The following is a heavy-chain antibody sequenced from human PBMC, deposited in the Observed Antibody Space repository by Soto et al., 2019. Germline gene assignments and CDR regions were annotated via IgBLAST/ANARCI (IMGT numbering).Heavy chain of an antibody. CDR2: MNPNSGNT. CDR1: GYTFTSYD. D-gene: IGHD3-10*01. Sequence: QVQLVQSGAEVKKPGASVKVSCKASGYTFTSYDINCVRQATGQGLEWMGWMNPNSGNTGYAQKLQGRVTMTRNTSISTAYMELSSLRSEDTAVYYCARGIAGFDYYYMDVWGKGTTVTVSS. CDR3: ARGIAGFDYYYMDV. J-gene: IGHJ6*03. V-gene: IGHV1-8*01.